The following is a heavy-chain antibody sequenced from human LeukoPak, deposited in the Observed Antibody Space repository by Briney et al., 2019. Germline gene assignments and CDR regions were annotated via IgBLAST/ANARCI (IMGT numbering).Heavy chain of an antibody. CDR1: GGSFSGYY. V-gene: IGHV4-34*01. CDR3: ARGPLFLYCSGGSCYSSWFDP. CDR2: INHSGST. J-gene: IGHJ5*02. Sequence: SETLSLTCAVYGGSFSGYYWSWIRQPPGKGLEWIGEINHSGSTNYNPSLKSRVTISVDTSKNQFALKLSSVTAADTAVYYCARGPLFLYCSGGSCYSSWFDPWGQGTLVTVSS. D-gene: IGHD2-15*01.